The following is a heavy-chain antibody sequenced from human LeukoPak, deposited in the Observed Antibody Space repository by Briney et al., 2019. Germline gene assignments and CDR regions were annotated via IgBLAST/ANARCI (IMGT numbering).Heavy chain of an antibody. CDR1: GGSITTNNW. D-gene: IGHD3-22*01. CDR3: ARVNYYDSSGYYWQTPHYFDY. V-gene: IGHV4-4*02. J-gene: IGHJ4*02. Sequence: SETLSLTCAVSGGSITTNNWWSWVRQSPGKGLEGIGEIFHTGSTKYNPSLKSRVTISVDTSKNQFSLKLSSVTAADTAVYYCARVNYYDSSGYYWQTPHYFDYWGQGTLVTVSS. CDR2: IFHTGST.